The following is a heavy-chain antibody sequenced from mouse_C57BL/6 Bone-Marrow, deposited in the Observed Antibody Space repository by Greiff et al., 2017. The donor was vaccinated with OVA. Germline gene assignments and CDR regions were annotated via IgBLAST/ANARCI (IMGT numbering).Heavy chain of an antibody. CDR2: IYPGDGDT. J-gene: IGHJ4*01. Sequence: QVQLQQSGPELVKPGASVKISCKASGYAFSSSWMNWVKQRPGKGLEWIGRIYPGDGDTNYNGKFKGKATLTADKSSSTAYMQLSSLTSEDSAVYFRARHGSSFYAMDYWGQGTSVTVSS. V-gene: IGHV1-82*01. CDR1: GYAFSSSW. CDR3: ARHGSSFYAMDY. D-gene: IGHD1-1*01.